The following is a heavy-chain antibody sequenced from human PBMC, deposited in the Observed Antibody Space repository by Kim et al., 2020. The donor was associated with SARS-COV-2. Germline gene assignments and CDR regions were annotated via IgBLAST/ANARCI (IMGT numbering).Heavy chain of an antibody. CDR2: INHSGST. V-gene: IGHV4-34*01. CDR3: ARGRKGTGGTGKYFQH. CDR1: GGSFSGYY. J-gene: IGHJ1*01. Sequence: SETLSLTCAVYGGSFSGYYWSWIRQPPGKGLEWIGEINHSGSTNYNPSLKSRVTISVDTSKNQFSLKLSSVTAADTAVYYCARGRKGTGGTGKYFQHWGQGTLVTVSS. D-gene: IGHD3-10*01.